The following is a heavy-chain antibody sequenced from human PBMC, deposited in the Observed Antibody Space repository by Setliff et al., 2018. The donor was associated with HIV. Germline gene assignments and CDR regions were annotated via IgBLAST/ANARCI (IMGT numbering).Heavy chain of an antibody. J-gene: IGHJ4*02. CDR3: AKYDWSEGSYPSDYLDS. V-gene: IGHV3-23*01. CDR1: GFTFIDYA. Sequence: GESLKISCAASGFTFIDYAMSWVRQAPGKGLEWVSTISSTGDTDYADSLKGRFTISRGNSKDTLNLQMNGLRAEDTAVYYCAKYDWSEGSYPSDYLDSWGQGTLVTVSS. CDR2: ISSTGDT. D-gene: IGHD3-16*01.